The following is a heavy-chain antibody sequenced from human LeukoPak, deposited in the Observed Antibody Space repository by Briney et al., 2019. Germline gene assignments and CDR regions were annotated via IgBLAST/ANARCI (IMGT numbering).Heavy chain of an antibody. CDR2: IKSKTDGGTT. D-gene: IGHD3-16*01. V-gene: IGHV3-15*01. J-gene: IGHJ5*02. CDR1: GFTCSNAW. CDR3: STAWARGWFDP. Sequence: GGSLRLSCRASGFTCSNAWMGWVRQAPGKGLDLVVRIKSKTDGGTTDYAAPAKGRFPISRDDSKNPLYLKMNSLRTEDTAVYYCSTAWARGWFDPWGQGALVTVSS.